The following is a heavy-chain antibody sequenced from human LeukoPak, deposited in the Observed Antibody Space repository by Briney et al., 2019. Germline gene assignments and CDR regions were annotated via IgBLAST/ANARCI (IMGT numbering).Heavy chain of an antibody. V-gene: IGHV1-69*04. CDR2: IIPILGIA. CDR3: ARDAPASDY. D-gene: IGHD2-2*01. CDR1: GYTFTSYG. Sequence: SVKVTCKASGYTFTSYGISWVRQAPGQGLEWMGRIIPILGIANYAQKFQGRVTITADKSTSTAYMELSSLRSEDTAVYYCARDAPASDYWGQGTLVTVSS. J-gene: IGHJ4*02.